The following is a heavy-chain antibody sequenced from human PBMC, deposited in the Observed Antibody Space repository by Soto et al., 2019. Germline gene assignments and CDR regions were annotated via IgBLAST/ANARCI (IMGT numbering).Heavy chain of an antibody. CDR1: GDSVSSNSAT. D-gene: IGHD3-10*01. J-gene: IGHJ4*02. CDR2: TYYRSKWFH. CDR3: ARSITGSAYFDY. V-gene: IGHV6-1*01. Sequence: QVQLQQSGPGLVKPSQTLSLTCAISGDSVSSNSATWNWIRQSPSRGLQWLGRTYYRSKWFHDSAVSVEKRITINPDTSKNQFSLQLISVTPEDTAVYYCARSITGSAYFDYWGQGTLVTVSS.